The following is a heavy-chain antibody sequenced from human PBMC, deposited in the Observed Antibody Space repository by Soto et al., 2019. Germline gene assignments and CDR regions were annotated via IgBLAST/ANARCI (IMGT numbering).Heavy chain of an antibody. CDR3: ATAPYSSGWPGS. Sequence: SETLSLTCTVSGGSVSSGGYFWSWIRQPPGKGLEWIGYISYSGSTKYNPSLESRVTISVDTSNKNFSLKLASVTAADTAVYYCATAPYSSGWPGSWGQGTLVTVAS. D-gene: IGHD6-19*01. V-gene: IGHV4-61*03. J-gene: IGHJ5*02. CDR2: ISYSGST. CDR1: GGSVSSGGYF.